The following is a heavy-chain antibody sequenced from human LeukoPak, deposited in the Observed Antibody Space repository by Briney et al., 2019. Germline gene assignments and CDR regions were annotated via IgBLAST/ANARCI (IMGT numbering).Heavy chain of an antibody. CDR1: GGTFSSYA. Sequence: SVKVSCKASGGTFSSYAISWVRQAPGQGLEWMGGIIPIFGTANYAQKFQGRVTITADESTSTAYMELSSLRSEDTAVYYCARDRSSGWYVRWFGYWGQGTLVTVSS. V-gene: IGHV1-69*13. D-gene: IGHD6-19*01. J-gene: IGHJ4*02. CDR2: IIPIFGTA. CDR3: ARDRSSGWYVRWFGY.